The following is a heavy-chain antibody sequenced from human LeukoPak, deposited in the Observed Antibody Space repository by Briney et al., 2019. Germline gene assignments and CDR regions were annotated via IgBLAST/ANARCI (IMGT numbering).Heavy chain of an antibody. J-gene: IGHJ4*02. CDR1: GFTFSSYA. Sequence: GGSLRLSCAASGFTFSSYAMSWVRQAPGKGLEWVSAISGSGGSTYYADSVKGRFTISRDNSKNSLYLQMNSLKTEDTAVYYCASLGVPLQFFYWGQGTLVTVSS. V-gene: IGHV3-23*01. CDR2: ISGSGGST. D-gene: IGHD3-3*01. CDR3: ASLGVPLQFFY.